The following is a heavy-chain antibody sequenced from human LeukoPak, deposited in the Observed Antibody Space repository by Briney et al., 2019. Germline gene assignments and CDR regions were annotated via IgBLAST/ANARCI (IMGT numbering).Heavy chain of an antibody. D-gene: IGHD5-18*01. CDR3: ANLSPRWIQLRPQDY. CDR1: GFTVSSNY. J-gene: IGHJ4*02. CDR2: ISGSGGST. Sequence: PGGSLRLSCAASGFTVSSNYMSWVRQAPGKGLEWVSAISGSGGSTYYADSVKGRFTISRDNSKNTLYLQMNSLRAEDTAVYYCANLSPRWIQLRPQDYWGQGTLVTVSS. V-gene: IGHV3-23*01.